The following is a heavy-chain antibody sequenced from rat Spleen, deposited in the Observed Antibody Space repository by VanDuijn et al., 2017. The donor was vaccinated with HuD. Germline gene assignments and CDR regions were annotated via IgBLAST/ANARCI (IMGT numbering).Heavy chain of an antibody. Sequence: EVQLVESGAGLVQPGRSLKLSCAASGFTLSNYGMHWIRQAPTKALEWVASISYDGSRPYYRDSVKGRFTISRDNAKRTLYLQMDSLRSEDTATRYCTREASLPFHYFDYWGQGVIVTVYS. CDR2: ISYDGSRP. CDR3: TREASLPFHYFDY. J-gene: IGHJ2*01. V-gene: IGHV5-19*01. D-gene: IGHD1-4*01. CDR1: GFTLSNYG.